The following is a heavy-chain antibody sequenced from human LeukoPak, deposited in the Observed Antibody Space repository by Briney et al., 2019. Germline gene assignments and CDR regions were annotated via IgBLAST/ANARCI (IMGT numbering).Heavy chain of an antibody. CDR1: GGSVSNYY. CDR3: ARGPWELRDY. CDR2: IYYTET. Sequence: PSETLSLTCTVSGGSVSNYYWSWIRQSPGKGLEWIGYIYYTETSYNPSLKSRVTISADTSKNQFSLKLSSVTAADTAVYYCARGPWELRDYWGQGTLVTVSS. J-gene: IGHJ4*02. D-gene: IGHD1-26*01. V-gene: IGHV4-59*02.